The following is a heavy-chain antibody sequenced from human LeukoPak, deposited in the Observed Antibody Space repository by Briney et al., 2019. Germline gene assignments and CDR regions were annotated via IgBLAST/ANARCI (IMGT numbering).Heavy chain of an antibody. J-gene: IGHJ2*01. D-gene: IGHD6-19*01. CDR2: IYNSENT. CDR3: AKFHSGPSGWYVLWYFDL. Sequence: SETLSLTCTVSGGSVSSYYWSWIRQPPGKGLEWIGYIYNSENTKYNSSLESRVTISVDTSKNQFFLKLSSVTAADTAVYYCAKFHSGPSGWYVLWYFDLWGRGTLVTVSS. CDR1: GGSVSSYY. V-gene: IGHV4-4*09.